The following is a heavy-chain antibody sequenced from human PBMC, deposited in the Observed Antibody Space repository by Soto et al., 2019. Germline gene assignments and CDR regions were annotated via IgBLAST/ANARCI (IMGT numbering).Heavy chain of an antibody. V-gene: IGHV4-39*01. D-gene: IGHD3-3*01. J-gene: IGHJ4*02. Sequence: QLQLQESGPGLVRPSETLSLTCTVSGGSIGGSAFYWGWIHQPPGKGLEWIGSIYHSGTTYYNPPLTSPVSISVDTSKNQFSLKLSSVTAADTAVYYCTTGLTIFGVVISSGDYWGQGILVTVSS. CDR2: IYHSGTT. CDR3: TTGLTIFGVVISSGDY. CDR1: GGSIGGSAFY.